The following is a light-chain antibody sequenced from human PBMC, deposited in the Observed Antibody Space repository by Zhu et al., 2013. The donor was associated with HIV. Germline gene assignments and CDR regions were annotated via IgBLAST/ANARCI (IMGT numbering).Light chain of an antibody. Sequence: ELTQPPSVSVSPGQTASITCSGDKLGDNYVYWYQQLPGTAPKLLIYRNNQRPSGVPDRFSGSKSGTSAPLAISGLRSEDEADYYCAAWGDSLSGWVFGGGTKLTVL. J-gene: IGLJ3*02. CDR2: RNN. CDR1: KLGDNY. CDR3: AAWGDSLSGWV. V-gene: IGLV1-47*01.